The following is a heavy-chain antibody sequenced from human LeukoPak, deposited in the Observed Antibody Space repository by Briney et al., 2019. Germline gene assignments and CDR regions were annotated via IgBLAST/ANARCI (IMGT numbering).Heavy chain of an antibody. V-gene: IGHV4-4*09. CDR1: GASISSYY. CDR2: SYSSGNT. D-gene: IGHD2-8*01. Sequence: SETLSLTCTVAGASISSYYWSWIRQPPGKGLEWIGHSYSSGNTNYNPSLKSRVTISIDTSKNRFSLRLRSVTAADTAVYYCASHSGSYCTHGVCSNDAFDIWGQGTMVTVSS. CDR3: ASHSGSYCTHGVCSNDAFDI. J-gene: IGHJ3*02.